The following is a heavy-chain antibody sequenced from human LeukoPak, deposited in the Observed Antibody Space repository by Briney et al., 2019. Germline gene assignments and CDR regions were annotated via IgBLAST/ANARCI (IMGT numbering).Heavy chain of an antibody. CDR1: GGTFSSYA. J-gene: IGHJ5*02. Sequence: SVKVSCKASGGTFSSYAISRVRQAPGQGLEWMGGIIPIFGTANYAQKFQGRVTITTDESTSTGYMELSSLRSEDTAVYYCARCPITMIVVATINWFDPWGQGTLVTVSS. CDR2: IIPIFGTA. V-gene: IGHV1-69*05. D-gene: IGHD3-22*01. CDR3: ARCPITMIVVATINWFDP.